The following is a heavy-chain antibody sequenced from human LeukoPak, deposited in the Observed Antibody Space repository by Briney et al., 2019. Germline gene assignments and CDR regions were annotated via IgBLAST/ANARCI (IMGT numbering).Heavy chain of an antibody. V-gene: IGHV1-18*01. Sequence: ASVKVSCKASGYTFTRYWINWVRQAPGQGLEWMGWISAYNGNTNYAQKLQGRVTMTTDTSTRTAYMELRSLRSDDTAVYYCARMRTAGNAFDIWGQGTMVTVSS. CDR1: GYTFTRYW. J-gene: IGHJ3*02. CDR2: ISAYNGNT. D-gene: IGHD3-10*01. CDR3: ARMRTAGNAFDI.